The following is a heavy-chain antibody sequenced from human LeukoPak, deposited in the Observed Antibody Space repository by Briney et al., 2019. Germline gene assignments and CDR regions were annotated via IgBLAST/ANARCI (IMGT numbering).Heavy chain of an antibody. CDR3: AREYSKPLGIDY. Sequence: GGSLRLPCAASGFTFSSYSMNWVRQAPGKGLEWVSSISSSSSYIYYADSVKGRFTISRDNAKNSLYLQMNSLRAEDTAVYYCAREYSKPLGIDYWGQGTLVTVSS. D-gene: IGHD4-11*01. CDR1: GFTFSSYS. J-gene: IGHJ4*02. V-gene: IGHV3-21*01. CDR2: ISSSSSYI.